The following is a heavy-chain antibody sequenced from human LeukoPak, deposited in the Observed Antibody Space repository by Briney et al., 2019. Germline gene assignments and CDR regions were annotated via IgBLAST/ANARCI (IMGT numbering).Heavy chain of an antibody. CDR3: VRGGWELDY. CDR2: IKEDRTAD. Sequence: GGALRLSCAASGFSVRDFWMAWVRQAPGKGLEWVAHIKEDRTADYYVDSVKGRFSISKDDGKNSLHLQINSLRVEDTAVYYCVRGGWELDYWGQGTLVTVSS. J-gene: IGHJ4*02. CDR1: GFSVRDFW. V-gene: IGHV3-7*01. D-gene: IGHD1-1*01.